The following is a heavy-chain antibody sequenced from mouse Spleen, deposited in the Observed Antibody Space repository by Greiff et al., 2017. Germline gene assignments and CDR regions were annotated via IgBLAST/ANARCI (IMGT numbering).Heavy chain of an antibody. CDR3: ARSTTVCYAMDY. CDR1: GYSFTGYF. CDR2: INPYNGDT. J-gene: IGHJ4*01. V-gene: IGHV1-20*01. Sequence: VQLQQSGPELVKPGDSVKISCKASGYSFTGYFMNWVMQSHGKSLEWIGRINPYNGDTFYNQKFKGKATLTVDKSSSTAHMELRSLTSEDSAVYYCARSTTVCYAMDYWGQGTSVTVSS. D-gene: IGHD1-1*01.